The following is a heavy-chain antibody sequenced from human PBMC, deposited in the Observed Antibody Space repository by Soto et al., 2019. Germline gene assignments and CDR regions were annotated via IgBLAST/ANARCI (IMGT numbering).Heavy chain of an antibody. Sequence: GGSLRLSCAASGFTFSSYGMHWVRQAPGKGLEWVAVISYDGSNKYYADSVKGRFTISRDNSRNTLYLQMNSLRAEDTAVYYCAKDSGYDYKDFDYWGQGTLVTVSS. D-gene: IGHD5-12*01. CDR2: ISYDGSNK. CDR1: GFTFSSYG. J-gene: IGHJ4*02. V-gene: IGHV3-30*18. CDR3: AKDSGYDYKDFDY.